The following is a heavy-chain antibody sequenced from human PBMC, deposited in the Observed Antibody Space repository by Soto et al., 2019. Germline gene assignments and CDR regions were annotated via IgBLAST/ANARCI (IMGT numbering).Heavy chain of an antibody. CDR3: ASLRLCSSTSCSYYYYYKDV. J-gene: IGHJ6*03. V-gene: IGHV1-18*01. D-gene: IGHD2-2*01. CDR2: ISAYNGNT. Sequence: ASVKVSCKASGYTFTSYGISWVRQAPGQGLEWMGRISAYNGNTNYAQKLQGRVTMTTDTSTSTAYMELRSLRSDDTAVYYCASLRLCSSTSCSYYYYYKDVWGKGTTVTVSS. CDR1: GYTFTSYG.